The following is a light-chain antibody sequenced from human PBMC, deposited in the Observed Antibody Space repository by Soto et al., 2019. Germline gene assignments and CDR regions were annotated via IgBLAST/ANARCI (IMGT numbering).Light chain of an antibody. CDR1: RGEVGVYNY. J-gene: IGLJ1*01. CDR2: DVT. V-gene: IGLV2-14*03. Sequence: QSVLTQPASVSGSPGPSITISCSGNRGEVGVYNYVYWHQHHPGKAPKLLIYDVTNRPSGVSNRFSASKSGNTASLTISGLQPEDEADYYCSSYTSRSTYVFGTGTKVTVL. CDR3: SSYTSRSTYV.